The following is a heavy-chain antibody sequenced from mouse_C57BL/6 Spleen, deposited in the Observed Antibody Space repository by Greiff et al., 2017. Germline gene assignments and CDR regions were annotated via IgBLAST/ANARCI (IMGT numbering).Heavy chain of an antibody. CDR3: ARYGRSYPFLDY. J-gene: IGHJ2*01. Sequence: QVQLQQPGAELVMPGASVKLSCKASGYTFTSYWMHWVKQRPGQGLEWIGEIDPSDSYTNYNQKFKGKSTLTVDKSSSTAYMQLSSLTSEDSAVYDCARYGRSYPFLDYWGQGTTLTVSS. V-gene: IGHV1-69*01. D-gene: IGHD1-1*01. CDR1: GYTFTSYW. CDR2: IDPSDSYT.